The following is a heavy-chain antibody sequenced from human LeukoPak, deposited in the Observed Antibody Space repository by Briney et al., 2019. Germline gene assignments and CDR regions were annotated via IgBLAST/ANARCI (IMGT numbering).Heavy chain of an antibody. CDR2: ITTYNGDT. V-gene: IGHV1-18*01. Sequence: ASVKVSCKASGYIFTNYGLTWVRQAPGQGLEWMGWITTYNGDTKYAESFQGRVTMTTDTSTSTAYIELRRLRSDDTAVYYCARWPGSRYYDFWSNQDYFDYWGQGTLVTVSS. CDR3: ARWPGSRYYDFWSNQDYFDY. J-gene: IGHJ4*02. D-gene: IGHD3-3*01. CDR1: GYIFTNYG.